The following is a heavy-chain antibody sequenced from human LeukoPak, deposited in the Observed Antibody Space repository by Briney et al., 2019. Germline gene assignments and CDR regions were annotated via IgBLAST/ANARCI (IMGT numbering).Heavy chain of an antibody. CDR3: ARGAVVPAALDAFDI. Sequence: SQTLSLTCAVSGDSIGRGSYYWGWIRQPPGKGLEWIGYIYYSGSTNYNPSLKSRVTISVDTSKNQFSLKLSSVTAADTTVYYCARGAVVPAALDAFDIWGQGTMVTVSS. CDR1: GDSIGRGSYY. CDR2: IYYSGST. J-gene: IGHJ3*02. V-gene: IGHV4-61*01. D-gene: IGHD2-2*01.